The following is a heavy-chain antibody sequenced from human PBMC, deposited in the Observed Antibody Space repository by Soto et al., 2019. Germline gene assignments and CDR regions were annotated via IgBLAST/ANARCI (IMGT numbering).Heavy chain of an antibody. D-gene: IGHD2-8*01. CDR2: MHPNSGST. Sequence: QVQLVQSGAEVKKPGASVKVSCKASGYTFPNSNINWVRQATGQGLEWMGWMHPNSGSTDYAQKSQARVTMTWHTSISTAFMALSSLTSDATAVYYCARGLGSFRDVVVVLSVLDLWGQGNVVSVSS. CDR3: ARGLGSFRDVVVVLSVLDL. CDR1: GYTFPNSN. J-gene: IGHJ5*02. V-gene: IGHV1-8*01.